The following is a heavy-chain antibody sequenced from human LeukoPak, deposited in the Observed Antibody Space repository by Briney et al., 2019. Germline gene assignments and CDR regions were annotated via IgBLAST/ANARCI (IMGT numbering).Heavy chain of an antibody. Sequence: SETLSLTCTVSGGSISSYYWSWIRQPPGKGLEWIGYIYYSGSINYNPSLKSRVTISVDTSKNQFSLKLSSVTAADTAVYYCARTGGYYYAYAFDIWGQGTMVTVSS. D-gene: IGHD3-22*01. CDR2: IYYSGSI. CDR3: ARTGGYYYAYAFDI. V-gene: IGHV4-59*01. CDR1: GGSISSYY. J-gene: IGHJ3*02.